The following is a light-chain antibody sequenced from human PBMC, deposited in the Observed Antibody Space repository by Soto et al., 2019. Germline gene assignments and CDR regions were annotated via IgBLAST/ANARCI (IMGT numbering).Light chain of an antibody. CDR3: SSYAASNNFYFV. V-gene: IGLV2-8*01. J-gene: IGLJ3*02. CDR2: EVT. CDR1: SSDVGGYNY. Sequence: QAVVTQPPSASGSPGQSVTISCTGTSSDVGGYNYVSWYQQYPGRAPKLMIYEVTKRPSGVPDRFSGSKSGNTASLTVSGLQAEDEADYYCSSYAASNNFYFVFGGGTKVTV.